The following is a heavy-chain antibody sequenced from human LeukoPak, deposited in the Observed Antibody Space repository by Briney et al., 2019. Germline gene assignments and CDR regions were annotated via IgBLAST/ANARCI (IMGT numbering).Heavy chain of an antibody. D-gene: IGHD5-12*01. J-gene: IGHJ3*02. Sequence: GGSLRLSCAASGFTFSSYAMSWVRQAPGKELEWVSAISGSGGSTYYADSVKGRFTISRDNSKNTLYLQMNSLRAEDTAVYYCASQEEATVDIWGQGTMVTVSS. CDR2: ISGSGGST. V-gene: IGHV3-23*01. CDR1: GFTFSSYA. CDR3: ASQEEATVDI.